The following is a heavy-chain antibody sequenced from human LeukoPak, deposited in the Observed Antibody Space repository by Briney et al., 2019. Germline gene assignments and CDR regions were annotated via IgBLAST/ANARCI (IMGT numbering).Heavy chain of an antibody. Sequence: GESLKISCKGSGYSFTTYWIAWVRQMPGKGLEWMGIVYPGDSETRYSPSFQGQVTISADKSISTAYLQWSSLKASDTAMYYCARPVYGDYGGPWYFDLWGRGTLVTVSS. CDR1: GYSFTTYW. V-gene: IGHV5-51*01. J-gene: IGHJ2*01. CDR3: ARPVYGDYGGPWYFDL. CDR2: VYPGDSET. D-gene: IGHD4-17*01.